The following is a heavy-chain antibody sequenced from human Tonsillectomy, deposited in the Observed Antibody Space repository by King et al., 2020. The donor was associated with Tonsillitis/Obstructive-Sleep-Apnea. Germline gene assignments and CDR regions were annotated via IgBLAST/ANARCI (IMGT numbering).Heavy chain of an antibody. V-gene: IGHV5-51*01. D-gene: IGHD2-2*01. CDR1: GYNFPTSW. J-gene: IGHJ4*01. CDR2: IFPGDSDS. Sequence: QLVQSGAEVKKPGESLKIACKASGYNFPTSWIGWVRQMPGKGLEWMGSIFPGDSDSRYSASFQGQVTMSADKSISTAYLQWSSLKASDTAMYYCARGYCSSTSCYAPFDRGGHGTLVTVSS. CDR3: ARGYCSSTSCYAPFDR.